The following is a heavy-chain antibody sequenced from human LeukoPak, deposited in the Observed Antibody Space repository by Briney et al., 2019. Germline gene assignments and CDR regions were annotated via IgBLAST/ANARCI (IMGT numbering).Heavy chain of an antibody. J-gene: IGHJ4*02. CDR3: ARLGTRYCTSTSCPSQFDF. Sequence: TGGSLRLSCAASGFTFSDYYMSWVRQAPGKGLEWVSGINRNGGSTGYADSVKGRFTISRDNAKNSLYLQMNSLRAEDTALYYCARLGTRYCTSTSCPSQFDFWGQGTLVTVSS. CDR2: INRNGGST. D-gene: IGHD2-2*01. V-gene: IGHV3-20*04. CDR1: GFTFSDYY.